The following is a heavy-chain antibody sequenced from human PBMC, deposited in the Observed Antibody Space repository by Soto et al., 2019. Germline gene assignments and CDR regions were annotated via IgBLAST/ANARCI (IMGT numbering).Heavy chain of an antibody. CDR1: GFTFSSYS. J-gene: IGHJ3*02. V-gene: IGHV3-21*01. CDR2: ISSSSSYI. Sequence: SGGSLRLSCAASGFTFSSYSMNWVRQAPGKGLEWVSSISSSSSYIYYADSVKGRFTISRDNAKNSLYLQMNSLRAEDTAVYYCARDPGGAFDIWGQGTMVTVSS. CDR3: ARDPGGAFDI.